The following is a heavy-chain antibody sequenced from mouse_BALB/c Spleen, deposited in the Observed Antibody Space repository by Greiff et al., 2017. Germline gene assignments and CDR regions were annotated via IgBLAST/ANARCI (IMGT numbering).Heavy chain of an antibody. CDR3: ARAETRYWYFDV. CDR1: GYSFTGYY. CDR2: ISCYNGAT. Sequence: LVKTGASVRISCKASGYSFTGYYMHWVKQSHGKSLEWIGYISCYNGATSYNQKFKGKATFTVDTSSSTAYMQFNSLTSEDSAVYYCARAETRYWYFDVWGAGTTVTVSS. J-gene: IGHJ1*01. V-gene: IGHV1S34*01.